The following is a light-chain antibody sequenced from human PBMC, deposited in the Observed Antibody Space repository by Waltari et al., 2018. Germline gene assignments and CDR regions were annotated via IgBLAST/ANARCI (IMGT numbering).Light chain of an antibody. CDR1: QAISSW. Sequence: DIQMTQSPSSLSASVGDKVTITCHASQAISSWLAWYQQKPGKPPKPLIYAASSLQTGVPSRFSGSGSGTDYTLTIISLQPEDFATYYCQQYYHLPLTFGPGTKLGIK. J-gene: IGKJ3*01. CDR3: QQYYHLPLT. CDR2: AAS. V-gene: IGKV1D-16*01.